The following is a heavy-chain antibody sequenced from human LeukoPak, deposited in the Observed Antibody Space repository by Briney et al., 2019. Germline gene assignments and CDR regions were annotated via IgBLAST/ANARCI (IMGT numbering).Heavy chain of an antibody. V-gene: IGHV3-9*01. Sequence: GGSLRLSCAASGFTFDDYAMPWVRQAPGKGLGWVSGISWNSGSTSYADSVKGRFSISRDNAKNSLYLQMNSLRTEDTALYFCAKSQGVAAPLRGPFDNWGQGTLVTVSS. J-gene: IGHJ4*02. CDR1: GFTFDDYA. D-gene: IGHD2-15*01. CDR3: AKSQGVAAPLRGPFDN. CDR2: ISWNSGST.